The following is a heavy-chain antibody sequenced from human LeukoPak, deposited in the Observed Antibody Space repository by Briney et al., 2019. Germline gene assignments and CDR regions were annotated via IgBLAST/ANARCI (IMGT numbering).Heavy chain of an antibody. J-gene: IGHJ4*02. Sequence: ASVTVSCKASGGTFSRYASSWVRQAAGQGLEWMGRIIPIFGIANYAQKFQGRVTITAHKSTSTAYMALSSLRSEDTAVYYCAGLVTTDYYFDYWGQGTLVTVPS. CDR2: IIPIFGIA. CDR1: GGTFSRYA. D-gene: IGHD4-11*01. V-gene: IGHV1-69*04. CDR3: AGLVTTDYYFDY.